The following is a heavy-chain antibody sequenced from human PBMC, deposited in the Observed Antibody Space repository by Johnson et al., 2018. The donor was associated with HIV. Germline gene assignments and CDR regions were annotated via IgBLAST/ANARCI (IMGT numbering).Heavy chain of an antibody. CDR2: VPYDGPDK. J-gene: IGHJ3*02. Sequence: QVQLVESGGGLVKPGGSLRLSCAASGFTFSDYYMSWIRQAPGKGLEWVAVVPYDGPDKYYADSVKGRFTISRDNSNNTLDLQMNNLRTEDSGVYYCAKSYCPGCDGFDIWGQGTMVTVSS. D-gene: IGHD2-21*01. V-gene: IGHV3-30*18. CDR1: GFTFSDYY. CDR3: AKSYCPGCDGFDI.